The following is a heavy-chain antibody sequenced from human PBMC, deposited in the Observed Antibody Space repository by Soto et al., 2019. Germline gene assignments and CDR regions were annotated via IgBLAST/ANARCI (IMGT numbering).Heavy chain of an antibody. D-gene: IGHD3-3*01. Sequence: PSETLSLTCTVSGGSISSGDYSWSWVRQSPGKGLEWIGHIYNSGITYYNPSLKSRVVISIDTSKNQFSLRLSSVTAADTAVYYCARRVEYDFWSGPYNWFDPWGQGTLVTVSS. J-gene: IGHJ5*02. CDR2: IYNSGIT. CDR1: GGSISSGDYS. V-gene: IGHV4-30-4*02. CDR3: ARRVEYDFWSGPYNWFDP.